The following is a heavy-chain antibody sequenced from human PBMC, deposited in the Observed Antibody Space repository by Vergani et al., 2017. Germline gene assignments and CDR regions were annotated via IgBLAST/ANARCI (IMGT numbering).Heavy chain of an antibody. Sequence: VQLVQSGAEVRKPGASVTVSCTASGYIFSACPMTWVRQAPGKGLEWVSAISARYPSTYYADSVKGRFTISRDNSKNMLFLQMNNLRTEDTAIYYCAKQYFVSGNYLFDYWGQGTLVTVSS. CDR1: GYIFSACP. CDR3: AKQYFVSGNYLFDY. J-gene: IGHJ4*02. CDR2: ISARYPST. D-gene: IGHD3-10*01. V-gene: IGHV3-23*04.